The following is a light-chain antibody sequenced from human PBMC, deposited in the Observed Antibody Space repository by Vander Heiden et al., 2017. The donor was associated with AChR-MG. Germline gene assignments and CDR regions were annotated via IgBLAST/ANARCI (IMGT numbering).Light chain of an antibody. CDR1: NIGGKS. CDR3: QVWDTSSGHPGV. V-gene: IGLV3-21*04. J-gene: IGLJ3*02. Sequence: SSVLPQPPSVSVAPGKAATTTCGGDNIGGKSVHWYQQKAGQASVLVIYYDSDRHSGIPARFSGSNSGNTATLTISRVAAGDEADYYCQVWDTSSGHPGVFGGGTKLTVL. CDR2: YDS.